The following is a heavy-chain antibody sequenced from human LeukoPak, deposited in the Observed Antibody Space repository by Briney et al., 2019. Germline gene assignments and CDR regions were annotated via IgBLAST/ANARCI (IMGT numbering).Heavy chain of an antibody. Sequence: PGGSLRLSCAASGFTFSSYWMHWVRQAPGKGLVWVSRINTDGNNTRYADSVKGRFTISRDNAKNTLYLQMNSLRAEDTAVYYCARGFYSSGWSSELCFDPWGQGTLVTVSS. CDR3: ARGFYSSGWSSELCFDP. D-gene: IGHD6-19*01. CDR1: GFTFSSYW. V-gene: IGHV3-74*01. J-gene: IGHJ5*02. CDR2: INTDGNNT.